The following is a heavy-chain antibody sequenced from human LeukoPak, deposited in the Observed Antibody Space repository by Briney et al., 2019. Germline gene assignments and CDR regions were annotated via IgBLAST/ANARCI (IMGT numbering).Heavy chain of an antibody. CDR2: INGDGRTT. D-gene: IGHD5-12*01. CDR1: GFIFSTYT. V-gene: IGHV3-64D*06. J-gene: IGHJ5*02. CDR3: VGDQVDNVGWLT. Sequence: GGSLRLSCSASGFIFSTYTMYWVRQAPGKGLEFVSVINGDGRTTYYADSVKGRFTISRDNSKNTLYLQINSLRAEDTAVYYCVGDQVDNVGWLTWGQGTRVTVPS.